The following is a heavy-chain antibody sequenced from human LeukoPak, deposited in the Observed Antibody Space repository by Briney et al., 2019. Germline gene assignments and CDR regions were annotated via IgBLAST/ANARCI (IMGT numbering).Heavy chain of an antibody. CDR3: ARAVTVVPAVSWDY. Sequence: ASVKVSCKASGYTFTSYGISWVRQAPGQGLEWMGWISAYNGNTNYAQKLQGRVTMTTDTSTSTAYIELRSLRSDDTAVYYCARAVTVVPAVSWDYWGQGTLVTVSS. J-gene: IGHJ4*02. D-gene: IGHD2-2*01. CDR1: GYTFTSYG. V-gene: IGHV1-18*01. CDR2: ISAYNGNT.